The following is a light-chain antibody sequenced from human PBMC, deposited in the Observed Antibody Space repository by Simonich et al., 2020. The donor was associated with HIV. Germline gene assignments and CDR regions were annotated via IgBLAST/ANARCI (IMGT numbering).Light chain of an antibody. CDR1: QSVLYSSTNKNY. Sequence: DIVMTQSPASLAVSLGERATFNCKSSQSVLYSSTNKNYLAWYQQKPGQPPKLLIYGASTRESGVPDRFSGSGSGTDFTLTISSLQAEDVAVYYCQQSSSTPYTFGPGTKLEIK. CDR3: QQSSSTPYT. J-gene: IGKJ2*01. V-gene: IGKV4-1*01. CDR2: GAS.